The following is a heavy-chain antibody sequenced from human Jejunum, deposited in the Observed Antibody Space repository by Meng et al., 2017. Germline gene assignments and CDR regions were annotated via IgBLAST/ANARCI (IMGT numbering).Heavy chain of an antibody. CDR2: IDKDGSEE. CDR1: GFSFSSYW. V-gene: IGHV3-7*01. Sequence: GESLKISCVASGFSFSSYWMAWVRQAPGKGLQWVGNIDKDGSEENYVESVKGRFTTSRDNAKNSLYLQMNSLRAEDTAVYYCATKADPCRGMAVWGQGTTVTVSS. D-gene: IGHD6-13*01. J-gene: IGHJ6*02. CDR3: ATKADPCRGMAV.